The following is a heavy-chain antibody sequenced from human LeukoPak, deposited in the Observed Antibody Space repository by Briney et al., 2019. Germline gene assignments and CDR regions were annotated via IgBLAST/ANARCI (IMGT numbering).Heavy chain of an antibody. V-gene: IGHV3-23*01. CDR2: ISGSGGST. J-gene: IGHJ4*02. Sequence: GGSPRLSCAASGFTFSSYAMSWVRQAPGKGLEWVSAISGSGGSTYYADSVKGRFTISRDNSKNTLYLQMNSLRAEDTAVYYCAKDSSIHLNYDFWSGYSRFDYWGQGTLVTVSS. CDR1: GFTFSSYA. D-gene: IGHD3-3*01. CDR3: AKDSSIHLNYDFWSGYSRFDY.